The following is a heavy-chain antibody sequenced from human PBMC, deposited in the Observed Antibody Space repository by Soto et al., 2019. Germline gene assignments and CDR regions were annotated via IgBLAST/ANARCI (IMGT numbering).Heavy chain of an antibody. CDR2: ISSSSSYI. J-gene: IGHJ6*02. CDR3: ARANYCSSTSCYPPDV. CDR1: GFTFSSYS. Sequence: EVQLVESGGGLVKPGGSLRLSCAASGFTFSSYSMNWVRQAPGKGLEWVSSISSSSSYIYYADSVKGRSTISRDNAKNSLYLQMNSLRAEDTAVYYCARANYCSSTSCYPPDVWGQGTTVTVSS. D-gene: IGHD2-2*01. V-gene: IGHV3-21*01.